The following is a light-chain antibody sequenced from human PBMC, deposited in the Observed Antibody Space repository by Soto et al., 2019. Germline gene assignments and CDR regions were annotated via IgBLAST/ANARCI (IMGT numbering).Light chain of an antibody. V-gene: IGKV1-5*01. CDR1: QATSSW. J-gene: IGKJ4*01. Sequence: DIHMTQSPSTLSGSVGDKVTITCRASQATSSWLAWYQQKPGKAPKLLIYDASSLESGVPTRISGSGSGTEFTLTISSLQSEDFAVYYCQQYNSWPLTFGGGTKVDIK. CDR2: DAS. CDR3: QQYNSWPLT.